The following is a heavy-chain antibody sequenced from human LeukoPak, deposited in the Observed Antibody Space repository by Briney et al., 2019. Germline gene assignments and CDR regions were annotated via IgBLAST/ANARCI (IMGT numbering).Heavy chain of an antibody. CDR2: ISGYNGNT. D-gene: IGHD2-15*01. J-gene: IGHJ6*03. CDR1: GYTFTSYG. CDR3: ARVGGCSGNGCYSGVYHYYYMDV. Sequence: GASVKVSCKASGYTFTSYGINWVRQAPGQGLEWMGWISGYNGNTIYAQKFQGRVTMTTDTSTRAAQMELRSLSSDDTAVYYCARVGGCSGNGCYSGVYHYYYMDVWGKGTTVTVSS. V-gene: IGHV1-18*01.